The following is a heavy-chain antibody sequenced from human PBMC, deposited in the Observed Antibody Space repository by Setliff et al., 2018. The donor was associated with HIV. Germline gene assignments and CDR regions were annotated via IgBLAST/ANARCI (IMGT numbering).Heavy chain of an antibody. CDR2: ISAYNGNT. J-gene: IGHJ4*02. D-gene: IGHD6-19*01. Sequence: GASVKVSCKASGYTFTSYGISWVRQAPGQGLEWMGWISAYNGNTNYAQKLQGRVTMTTDTSTSKAYMELRSRRSDDTAVYYWARVPLSGWLYFDYWGQGTLVTVSS. CDR3: ARVPLSGWLYFDY. CDR1: GYTFTSYG. V-gene: IGHV1-18*01.